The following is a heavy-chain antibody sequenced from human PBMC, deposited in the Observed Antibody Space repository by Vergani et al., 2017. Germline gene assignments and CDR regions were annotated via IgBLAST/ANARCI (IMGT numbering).Heavy chain of an antibody. CDR1: GGSISSSSYY. CDR2: NYYSGST. J-gene: IGHJ4*02. Sequence: QLQLQESGPGLVKPSETLSLTCTVSGGSISSSSYYWGWIRQPPGKGMEWIGSNYYSGSTYYNPSLKSRVNISVDPSKNQVSLKLSSVTAADTAVYYCARDTWKYDFWSVYKTGYFDYWGQGTLVTVSS. V-gene: IGHV4-39*02. CDR3: ARDTWKYDFWSVYKTGYFDY. D-gene: IGHD3-3*01.